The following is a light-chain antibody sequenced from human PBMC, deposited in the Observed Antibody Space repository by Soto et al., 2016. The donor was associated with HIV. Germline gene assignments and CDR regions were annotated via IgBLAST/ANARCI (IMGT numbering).Light chain of an antibody. CDR1: QSISRS. V-gene: IGKV1-5*03. CDR2: LAS. J-gene: IGKJ1*01. CDR3: QQCDSYSLT. Sequence: DIQMTQSPSTLSASIGERVIITCRASQSISRSLAWYQQKPGKAPQLLIYLASTSESGVPSRFSGSGSGTEFTLTISSLQPDDSATYYCQQCDSYSLTFGQGTNVEIK.